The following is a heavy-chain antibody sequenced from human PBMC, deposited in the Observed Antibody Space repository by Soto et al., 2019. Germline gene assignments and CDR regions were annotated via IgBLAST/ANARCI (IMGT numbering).Heavy chain of an antibody. CDR1: GGSVSSGSYY. CDR3: ARFRAVYVVVTRRGWFDP. CDR2: IYYSGST. Sequence: SETLSLTCTVSGGSVSSGSYYWSWIRQPPGKGLEWIGYIYYSGSTNYNPSLKSRVTISVDTSKNQFSLKLSSVTAADTAVYYCARFRAVYVVVTRRGWFDPWGQGTLVTVSS. D-gene: IGHD2-21*02. J-gene: IGHJ5*02. V-gene: IGHV4-61*01.